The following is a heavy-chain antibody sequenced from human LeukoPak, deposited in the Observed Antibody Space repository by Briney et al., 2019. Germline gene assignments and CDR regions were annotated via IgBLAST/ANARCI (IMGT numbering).Heavy chain of an antibody. CDR1: GYSISSGYY. V-gene: IGHV4-38-2*02. CDR2: IYHSGST. Sequence: PSETLSLTCTVSGYSISSGYYWGWIRQPPGKGLEWIGSIYHSGSTYYNPSLKSRVTISVDTSKNQFSLKLSSVTAADTAVYYCARASSSSLVFPSYYYYYMDVWGKGTTVTVSS. D-gene: IGHD6-6*01. CDR3: ARASSSSLVFPSYYYYYMDV. J-gene: IGHJ6*03.